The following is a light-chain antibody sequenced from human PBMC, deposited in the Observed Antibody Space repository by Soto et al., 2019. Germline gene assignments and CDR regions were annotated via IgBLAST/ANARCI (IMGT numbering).Light chain of an antibody. V-gene: IGKV3-20*01. CDR3: RHYHGWPIT. J-gene: IGKJ5*01. Sequence: DIVLTQFPGTLSLSPGERATLSCRASQSVSSSYLAWYQQKPGQAPRLLIYGASARATGIPDRFSGSGSGTDFTLTITRLEPEDFAVYYCRHYHGWPITFGQGTRLEIK. CDR2: GAS. CDR1: QSVSSSY.